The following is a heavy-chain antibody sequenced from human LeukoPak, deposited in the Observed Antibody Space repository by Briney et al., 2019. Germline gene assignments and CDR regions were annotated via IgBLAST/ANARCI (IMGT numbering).Heavy chain of an antibody. CDR2: ISSSSSYI. Sequence: GGSLRLSCAASGFTFSSYSMNWVRQAPGKGLEWVSSISSSSSYIYYADSVKGRFTVSRDNAKNSLYLQMNSLRGEDTAVYYCARVGYSGSPGDYWGQGTLVTVS. D-gene: IGHD1-26*01. V-gene: IGHV3-21*01. CDR1: GFTFSSYS. CDR3: ARVGYSGSPGDY. J-gene: IGHJ4*02.